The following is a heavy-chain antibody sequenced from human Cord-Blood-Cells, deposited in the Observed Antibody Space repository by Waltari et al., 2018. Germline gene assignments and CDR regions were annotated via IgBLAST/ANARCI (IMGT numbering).Heavy chain of an antibody. CDR2: IYYSGST. CDR3: AKYVTIFGVL. J-gene: IGHJ4*02. CDR1: GGSISSSSYY. D-gene: IGHD3-3*01. Sequence: QLQLQESGPGLVKPSETLSLTCTVSGGSISSSSYYWGWIRQPPGKGLEWIGSIYYSGSTYYNPSLKRRFTISVDTSKNQFSLKLSSVTAADTAVYYCAKYVTIFGVLWGQGTLVTVSS. V-gene: IGHV4-39*01.